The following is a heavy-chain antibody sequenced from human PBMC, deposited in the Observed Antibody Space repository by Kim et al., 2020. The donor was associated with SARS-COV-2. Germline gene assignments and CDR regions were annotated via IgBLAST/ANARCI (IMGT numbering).Heavy chain of an antibody. J-gene: IGHJ4*02. V-gene: IGHV1-24*01. D-gene: IGHD1-26*01. CDR3: ATNGIVGATFFDY. Sequence: AQKCQGRVTMTEETSTDTACMELSSLRSEETAVYYCATNGIVGATFFDYWGQGTLVTVSS.